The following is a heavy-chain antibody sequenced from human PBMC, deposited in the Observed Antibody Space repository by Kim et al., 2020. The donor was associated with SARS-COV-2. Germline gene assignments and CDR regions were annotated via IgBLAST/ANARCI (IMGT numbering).Heavy chain of an antibody. Sequence: WGSLRLSCAASGVTFSRQWMSWVRQVPGKGPECVALIKQDGSEKLYVDSVKGRFTVSRDNAKNSLSLQMNNLRGEDTAVYYCVGDWGWAMAFWGKGTTVIVSA. CDR1: GVTFSRQW. CDR2: IKQDGSEK. CDR3: VGDWGWAMAF. V-gene: IGHV3-7*01. J-gene: IGHJ6*04. D-gene: IGHD6-19*01.